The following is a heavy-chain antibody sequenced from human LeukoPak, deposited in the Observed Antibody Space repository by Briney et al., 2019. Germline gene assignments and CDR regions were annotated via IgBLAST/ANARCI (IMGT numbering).Heavy chain of an antibody. D-gene: IGHD5-12*01. CDR2: ISSNISTT. J-gene: IGHJ6*02. CDR3: ARDRSGYARYYGMDV. Sequence: GGSLRLSCAASGFTSSDYYMSWIRQVPGKGLEWVSSISSNISTTYYADSVKGRFTISRDNAKNSLYLQMNSLRVEDTAVYYCARDRSGYARYYGMDVWGQGTTVTVSS. V-gene: IGHV3-11*01. CDR1: GFTSSDYY.